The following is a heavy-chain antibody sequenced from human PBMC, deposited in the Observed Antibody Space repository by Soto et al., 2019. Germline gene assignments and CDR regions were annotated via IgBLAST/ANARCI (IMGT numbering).Heavy chain of an antibody. V-gene: IGHV5-10-1*01. J-gene: IGHJ2*01. Sequence: PGESLKLSCKGSGYSFINYWISWVRQMPGKGLEWMGRIDPSDSYTNYSPSFQGHVSISADKSISTAYLQWSSLKASDTAMYYCARLSRLHRDWYFDLWGRGTLVTVSS. D-gene: IGHD4-4*01. CDR1: GYSFINYW. CDR2: IDPSDSYT. CDR3: ARLSRLHRDWYFDL.